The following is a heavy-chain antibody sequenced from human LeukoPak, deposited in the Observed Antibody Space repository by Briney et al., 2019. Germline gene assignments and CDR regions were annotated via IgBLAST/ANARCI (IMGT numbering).Heavy chain of an antibody. D-gene: IGHD3-22*01. CDR2: IYYSGST. CDR1: GYSISSGYY. CDR3: ARDCYYDSSGYYPFDY. V-gene: IGHV4-38-2*02. Sequence: SETLSLTCTVSGYSISSGYYWGWIRQPPGKGLEWIGSIYYSGSTNYNPSLKSRVTISVDTSKNQFSLKLSSVTAADTAVYYCARDCYYDSSGYYPFDYWGQGTLVTVSS. J-gene: IGHJ4*02.